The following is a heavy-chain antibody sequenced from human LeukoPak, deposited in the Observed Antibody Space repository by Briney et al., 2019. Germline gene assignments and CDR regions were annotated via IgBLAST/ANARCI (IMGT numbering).Heavy chain of an antibody. D-gene: IGHD3-10*01. Sequence: GGSLRLSCAASGFTFSDYYMSWIRQAPGKGLEWVSYISNSGSTIYYADSVKGRFTISRDNAKNSLYLQMSSLRVEDTAMYYCVRDVSVWFGEKTAFDIWGQGTMVTVSS. CDR1: GFTFSDYY. V-gene: IGHV3-11*04. J-gene: IGHJ3*02. CDR2: ISNSGSTI. CDR3: VRDVSVWFGEKTAFDI.